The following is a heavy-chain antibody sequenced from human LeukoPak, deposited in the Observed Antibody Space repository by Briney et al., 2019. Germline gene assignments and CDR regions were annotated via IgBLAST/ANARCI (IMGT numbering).Heavy chain of an antibody. CDR1: GFAFDDYG. J-gene: IGHJ6*03. D-gene: IGHD2-8*01. V-gene: IGHV3-20*04. Sequence: GGSLRLSCAASGFAFDDYGMSWVRSAPGKGLEWVSSIYWNGDGTGYAQSVKGRFTISRDNAKNSLYLQMNSLRAEDTALYYCARVPVMDFYYYSYMDVWGKGTTVTVSS. CDR2: IYWNGDGT. CDR3: ARVPVMDFYYYSYMDV.